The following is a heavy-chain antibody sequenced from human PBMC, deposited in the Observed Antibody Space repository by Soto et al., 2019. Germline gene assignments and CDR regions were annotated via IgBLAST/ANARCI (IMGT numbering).Heavy chain of an antibody. CDR1: GGSISTGGYS. Sequence: QLQLQESGSGLVKPSQTLSLTCAVSGGSISTGGYSWSWIRQPPGKALEWIGYISHSRSTYYNPSLKRRVTISVDTSTNQFSLKLSSATAADTAVYYWTARGVLPPYYWGQGTLV. V-gene: IGHV4-30-2*01. D-gene: IGHD2-15*01. CDR3: TARGVLPPYY. CDR2: ISHSRST. J-gene: IGHJ4*02.